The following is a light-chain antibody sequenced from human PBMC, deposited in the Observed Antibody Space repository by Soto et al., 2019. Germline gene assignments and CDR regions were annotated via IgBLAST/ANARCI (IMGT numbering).Light chain of an antibody. CDR2: GAS. CDR1: QSIRSRY. CDR3: QQYDTSFA. Sequence: EIVLTQSPGTLSLSPGERATLSCRASQSIRSRYLAWYQQKPGQAPRLLIYGASSRATGIPDRFTGSGSGTDFTLIISRLEPEDFVVYYCQQYDTSFAFGPGTKVDIK. V-gene: IGKV3-20*01. J-gene: IGKJ3*01.